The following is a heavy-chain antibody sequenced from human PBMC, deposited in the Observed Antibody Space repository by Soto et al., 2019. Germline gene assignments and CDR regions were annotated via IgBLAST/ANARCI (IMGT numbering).Heavy chain of an antibody. CDR1: GFTVSSYA. Sequence: PGGSLRLSCAASGFTVSSYAMSWVRQAPGKGLEWVSAISGSGGSKYYADSVKGRFTISRDNSKNTLYPQMNSLRAEDTAAYYCAKDRPSMIVVVMFDYWGQGTLVTVSS. D-gene: IGHD3-22*01. CDR3: AKDRPSMIVVVMFDY. V-gene: IGHV3-23*01. CDR2: ISGSGGSK. J-gene: IGHJ4*02.